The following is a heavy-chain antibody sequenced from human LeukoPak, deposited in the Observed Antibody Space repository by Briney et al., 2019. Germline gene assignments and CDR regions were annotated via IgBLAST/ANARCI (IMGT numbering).Heavy chain of an antibody. CDR1: GFTFSSYS. CDR3: ARVRYGSGYDAFDI. J-gene: IGHJ3*02. V-gene: IGHV3-21*01. D-gene: IGHD6-19*01. Sequence: KPGGSLRLSCAASGFTFSSYSLNWVRQAPGKGLEWVSSISSSSSYICYADSVKGRFTISRDNAKNSLYLQMNSLRDEDTAVYYCARVRYGSGYDAFDIWGQGTMVTVSS. CDR2: ISSSSSYI.